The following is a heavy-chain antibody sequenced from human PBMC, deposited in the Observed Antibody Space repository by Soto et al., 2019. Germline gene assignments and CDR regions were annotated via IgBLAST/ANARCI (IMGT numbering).Heavy chain of an antibody. CDR2: IRSKAYGGTT. V-gene: IGHV3-49*04. J-gene: IGHJ4*02. Sequence: PGGSLRLSCTASGFTFGDYAMSWVRQAPGKGLEWVGFIRSKAYGGTTEYAASVKGRFTISRDDSKSIAYLQMNSLKTEDTAVYYCTRGGSWLSFPLDYWGQGTLVTVSS. CDR3: TRGGSWLSFPLDY. CDR1: GFTFGDYA. D-gene: IGHD3-16*02.